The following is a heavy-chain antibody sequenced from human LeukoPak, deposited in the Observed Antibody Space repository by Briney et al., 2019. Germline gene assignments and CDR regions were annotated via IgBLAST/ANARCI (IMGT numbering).Heavy chain of an antibody. Sequence: PGGSLRLSCAASGFTFSSYAMHWVRQAPGKGLEWVAVISYDGSNKYYADSVKGRFTISRDNSKNTLYLQMNSLRAEDTAVYYCARGQDYYDSSGYYLGPKGFDYWGQGTLVTVSS. CDR3: ARGQDYYDSSGYYLGPKGFDY. CDR2: ISYDGSNK. CDR1: GFTFSSYA. D-gene: IGHD3-22*01. J-gene: IGHJ4*02. V-gene: IGHV3-30*04.